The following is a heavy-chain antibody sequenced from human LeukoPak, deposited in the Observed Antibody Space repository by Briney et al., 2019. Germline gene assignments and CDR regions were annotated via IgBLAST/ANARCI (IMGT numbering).Heavy chain of an antibody. Sequence: ASVKVSCKASGYTFTGYYMHWVRQAPGQGLEWMGWINPNSGGTNYAQKFQGRVTMTRDTSISTAYMELSRLRSDDTAVYYCARGSLRGDYVLDYWGRGTLVSVSS. CDR3: ARGSLRGDYVLDY. CDR2: INPNSGGT. J-gene: IGHJ4*02. D-gene: IGHD4-17*01. CDR1: GYTFTGYY. V-gene: IGHV1-2*02.